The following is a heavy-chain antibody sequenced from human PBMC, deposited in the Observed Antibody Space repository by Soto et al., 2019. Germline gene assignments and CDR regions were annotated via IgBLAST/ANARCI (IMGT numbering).Heavy chain of an antibody. D-gene: IGHD5-12*01. J-gene: IGHJ4*02. V-gene: IGHV4-61*05. CDR2: VYYSGTT. Sequence: PSETLSLTCTVSGGSIDSGDYYWSWIRQPPGKGLEWIGYVYYSGTTNYNPFLKSRVTLSLDKSKNQFSLKLSSVTAADTAVYYCATQFDGYNGPSLDYWGQGTLVTVSS. CDR3: ATQFDGYNGPSLDY. CDR1: GGSIDSGDYY.